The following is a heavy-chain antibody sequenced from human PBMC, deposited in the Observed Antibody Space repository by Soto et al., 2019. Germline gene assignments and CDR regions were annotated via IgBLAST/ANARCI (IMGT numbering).Heavy chain of an antibody. Sequence: GGSLRLSCAASGFTFSSYGMHWVRQAPGKGLEWVAVISYDGSNKYYADSVKGRFTISRDNSKNTLYLQMNSLRAEDTAVNYCAKSSAEGYCGGDCYSLDYFDYWGQGTLVTVSS. CDR1: GFTFSSYG. CDR2: ISYDGSNK. V-gene: IGHV3-30*18. J-gene: IGHJ4*02. CDR3: AKSSAEGYCGGDCYSLDYFDY. D-gene: IGHD2-21*02.